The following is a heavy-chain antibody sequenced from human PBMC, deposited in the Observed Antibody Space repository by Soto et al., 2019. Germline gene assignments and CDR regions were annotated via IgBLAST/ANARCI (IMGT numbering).Heavy chain of an antibody. CDR1: GYTFTSYA. CDR3: ARGLRLYQLPRPSYFDY. CDR2: INAGNGNT. V-gene: IGHV1-3*01. J-gene: IGHJ4*02. D-gene: IGHD2-2*01. Sequence: ASVKVSCKASGYTFTSYAMHWVRQAPGQRLEWMGWINAGNGNTKYSQKFQGRVTITRDTSASTAYMELSSLRSEDTAVYYCARGLRLYQLPRPSYFDYWGQGTLVTVSS.